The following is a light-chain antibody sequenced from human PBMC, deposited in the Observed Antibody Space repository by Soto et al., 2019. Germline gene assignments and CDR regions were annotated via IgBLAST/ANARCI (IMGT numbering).Light chain of an antibody. CDR1: QSVSRN. Sequence: EIVMTQSPATLSVSPGERATLSCRASQSVSRNLAWYQQRPGQAPRLLISGASTRATGIAARFSGSWSGREFTLTISSLQSEDSALYYCQQYSNWPTFGQGTRLEIK. CDR2: GAS. J-gene: IGKJ5*01. CDR3: QQYSNWPT. V-gene: IGKV3-15*01.